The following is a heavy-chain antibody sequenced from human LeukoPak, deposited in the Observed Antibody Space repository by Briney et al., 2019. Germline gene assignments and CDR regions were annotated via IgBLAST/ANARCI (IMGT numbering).Heavy chain of an antibody. CDR2: IYYSGST. J-gene: IGHJ4*02. CDR1: GGSISSSSYY. V-gene: IGHV4-39*01. CDR3: ASTAITIFGVVTSEFDY. Sequence: SETLSLTCTVSGGSISSSSYYWGWIRQPPGKGLEWIGSIYYSGSTYYNPSLKSRVTMSVDTSKNQFSLKLSSVTAADTAVYYCASTAITIFGVVTSEFDYWGQGTLVTVSS. D-gene: IGHD3-3*01.